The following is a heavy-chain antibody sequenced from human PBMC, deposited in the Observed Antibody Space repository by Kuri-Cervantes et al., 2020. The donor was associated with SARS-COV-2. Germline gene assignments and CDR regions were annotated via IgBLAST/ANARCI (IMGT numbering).Heavy chain of an antibody. CDR3: ARHYAFDRFHK. J-gene: IGHJ4*02. CDR2: IHYTGTT. CDR1: DDSFSDYSYY. Sequence: SETLSLTCIVSDDSFSDYSYYWGWIRQPPGKGLEWIGSIHYTGTTYYNPSLKSRLTLSVATSKNQFSLKVNSVTAADTAIYYCARHYAFDRFHKWGQGTQVTVSS. V-gene: IGHV4-39*01. D-gene: IGHD3-9*01.